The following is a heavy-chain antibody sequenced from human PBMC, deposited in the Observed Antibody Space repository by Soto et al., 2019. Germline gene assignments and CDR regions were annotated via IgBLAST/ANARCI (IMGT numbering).Heavy chain of an antibody. J-gene: IGHJ4*02. CDR2: IYWDDDE. CDR1: GFSLTTGGVG. CDR3: AHSRNLITEDAQVGDFDY. Sequence: QITLKESGPTLVKPTQTLTLTCDFSGFSLTTGGVGVGWVRQPPGEALEWLALIYWDDDERYNPSLKTRLTITKDPSKNQVVLIMPNMDPVDTATYYCAHSRNLITEDAQVGDFDYWGQGTLVTVSS. D-gene: IGHD3-10*01. V-gene: IGHV2-5*02.